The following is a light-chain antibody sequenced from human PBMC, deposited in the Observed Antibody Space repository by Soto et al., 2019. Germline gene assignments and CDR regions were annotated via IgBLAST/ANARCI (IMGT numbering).Light chain of an antibody. CDR2: EVT. CDR3: SSYTISNTLPFV. CDR1: RRDVGGYNY. J-gene: IGLJ1*01. Sequence: QSVLTQPASVSGSPGQSITISCTGTRRDVGGYNYVSWYQQYPGKSPKLLIYEVTHRPSGVSNRFSGSKSGSTASLTISGLQAEDEADYYCSSYTISNTLPFVFGTGTKV. V-gene: IGLV2-14*01.